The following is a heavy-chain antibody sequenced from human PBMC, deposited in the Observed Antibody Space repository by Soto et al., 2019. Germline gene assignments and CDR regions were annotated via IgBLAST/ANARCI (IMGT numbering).Heavy chain of an antibody. CDR2: IIPILGIA. CDR3: AIQDTEITYYYGMDV. D-gene: IGHD1-20*01. J-gene: IGHJ6*02. V-gene: IGHV1-69*02. CDR1: GGTFSSYT. Sequence: QVQLVQSGAEVKKPGSSVKVSCKASGGTFSSYTISWVRQAPGQGLEWMGRIIPILGIANYAQKFQGRVTITADKSTSTAYMELSSLRSEDTAVYYCAIQDTEITYYYGMDVWGQGTTVPVSS.